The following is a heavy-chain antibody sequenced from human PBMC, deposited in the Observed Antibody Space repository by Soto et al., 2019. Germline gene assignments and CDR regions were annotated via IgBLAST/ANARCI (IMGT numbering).Heavy chain of an antibody. CDR2: ISGSGGST. V-gene: IGHV3-23*01. J-gene: IGHJ6*02. CDR1: GFTFSSYA. Sequence: PGGSLKLSCAASGFTFSSYAMSWVRQAPGKGLEWVSAISGSGGSTYYADSVKGRFTISRDNSKNTLYLQMNSLRAEDTAVYYCAEGSGRDGYNTRHGGYYYGMDVWGQGTTVTVSS. D-gene: IGHD5-12*01. CDR3: AEGSGRDGYNTRHGGYYYGMDV.